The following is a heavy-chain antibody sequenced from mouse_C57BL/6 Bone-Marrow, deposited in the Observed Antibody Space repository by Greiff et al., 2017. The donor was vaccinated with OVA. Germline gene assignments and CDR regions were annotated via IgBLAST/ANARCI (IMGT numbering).Heavy chain of an antibody. CDR1: GYTFTNYW. Sequence: QVQLKQSGAELVRPGTSVKMSCKASGYTFTNYWLGWAKQRPGHGLEWIGDIYPGGGYTNYNEKFKGKATLTADKSSSTAYMQFSSLTSEDSAIYDCARIHYSNYVTRYFDVWGTGTTVTVSS. J-gene: IGHJ1*03. V-gene: IGHV1-63*01. CDR2: IYPGGGYT. D-gene: IGHD2-5*01. CDR3: ARIHYSNYVTRYFDV.